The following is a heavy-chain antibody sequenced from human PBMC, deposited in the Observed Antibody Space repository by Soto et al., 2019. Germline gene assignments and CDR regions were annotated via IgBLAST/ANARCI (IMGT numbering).Heavy chain of an antibody. J-gene: IGHJ6*02. V-gene: IGHV3-48*03. D-gene: IGHD3-10*01. Sequence: DAVKGRFTISRDNVKNSLFLHMSDLSADDTAVYYCARDKSLVNGMDVWGQGTTVSVSS. CDR3: ARDKSLVNGMDV.